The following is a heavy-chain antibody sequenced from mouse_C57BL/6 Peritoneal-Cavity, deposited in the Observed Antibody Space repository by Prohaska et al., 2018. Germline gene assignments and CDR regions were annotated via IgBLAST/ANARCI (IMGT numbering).Heavy chain of an antibody. J-gene: IGHJ3*01. CDR2: IDPSDSET. V-gene: IGHV1-52*01. Sequence: QVQLQQPGAELVRPGSSVKLSCKASGYTFTSYWMHWVKQCPIQGLEWIGNIDPSDSETNYNQKFKDKATLTGDKSSSTAYRQLSSLTSEESAVYYCAREGSNYGFAYWGQGTLVTVSA. D-gene: IGHD2-5*01. CDR1: GYTFTSYW. CDR3: AREGSNYGFAY.